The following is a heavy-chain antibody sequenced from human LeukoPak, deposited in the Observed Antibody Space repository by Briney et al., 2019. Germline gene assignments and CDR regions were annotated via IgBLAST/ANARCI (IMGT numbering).Heavy chain of an antibody. V-gene: IGHV3-11*01. CDR1: GFTFSDYY. D-gene: IGHD6-19*01. CDR2: ISSSGSTI. Sequence: GGSLRLSCAASGFTFSDYYMSWIRQAPGKGLEWVPYISSSGSTIYYADSVKGRFTISRDNAKNSLYLQMNSLRAEDTAVYYCARDVIGVAGTANYFDYWGQGTLVTVSS. J-gene: IGHJ4*02. CDR3: ARDVIGVAGTANYFDY.